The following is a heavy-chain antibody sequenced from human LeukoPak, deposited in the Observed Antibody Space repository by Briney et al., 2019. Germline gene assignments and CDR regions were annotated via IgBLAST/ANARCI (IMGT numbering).Heavy chain of an antibody. V-gene: IGHV4-34*01. J-gene: IGHJ4*02. CDR2: VNHSGST. CDR1: GGSFSGYY. D-gene: IGHD2-8*01. Sequence: SETLSLTCAVYGGSFSGYYWSWIRQPPGKGLEWVGEVNHSGSTSYNPSLKSRLTISVDKSNNHFSLRLSSVTAADTAVYYCARGLKPYCTYGVCYTGDYWGQGTLVTVSS. CDR3: ARGLKPYCTYGVCYTGDY.